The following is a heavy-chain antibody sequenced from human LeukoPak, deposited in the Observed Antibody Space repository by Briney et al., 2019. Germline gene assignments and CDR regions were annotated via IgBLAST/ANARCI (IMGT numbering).Heavy chain of an antibody. J-gene: IGHJ4*02. D-gene: IGHD3-10*01. CDR1: GFAFGTHA. Sequence: GGSLRLSCAGSGFAFGTHAMSWVRQAPGMSLEWVSSISADGQVTYYADSVEGRFTVSRDNSKSTLYLQLNSLRAADTATYYCARDPYNTILYRLAHWGQGTLVTVSS. CDR3: ARDPYNTILYRLAH. V-gene: IGHV3-23*01. CDR2: ISADGQVT.